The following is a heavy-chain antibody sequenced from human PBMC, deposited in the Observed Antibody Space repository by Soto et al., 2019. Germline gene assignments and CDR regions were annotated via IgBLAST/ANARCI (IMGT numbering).Heavy chain of an antibody. V-gene: IGHV3-11*01. CDR3: ARGLAGYNFAADY. D-gene: IGHD5-12*01. J-gene: IGHJ4*02. CDR2: ISSSGGTI. Sequence: LRLSCAASRFTFSDYYMSWIRQAPGKGLEWVSYISSSGGTIYYADSVKGRFTISRDNAKNSLYLHMNSLRAEDTAVYYCARGLAGYNFAADYWGQGTLVTVSS. CDR1: RFTFSDYY.